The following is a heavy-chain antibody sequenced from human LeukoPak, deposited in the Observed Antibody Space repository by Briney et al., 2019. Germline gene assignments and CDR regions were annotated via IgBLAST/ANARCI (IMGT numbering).Heavy chain of an antibody. CDR1: GGSISSYY. D-gene: IGHD3-22*01. CDR2: IYTRGST. CDR3: ARRLEVVITHDAFDI. Sequence: SETLSLTCTVSGGSISSYYWSWIRQPAGKGLEWIGRIYTRGSTNYNPSLKSRVTISVDTSKNQFSLKLSTVTAADTAVYYCARRLEVVITHDAFDIWGQGTMVTVSS. V-gene: IGHV4-4*07. J-gene: IGHJ3*02.